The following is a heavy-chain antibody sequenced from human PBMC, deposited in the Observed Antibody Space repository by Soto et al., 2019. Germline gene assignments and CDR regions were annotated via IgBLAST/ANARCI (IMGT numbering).Heavy chain of an antibody. J-gene: IGHJ2*01. V-gene: IGHV3-11*01. CDR3: AKENWYPDL. CDR2: INMGGTTV. Sequence: QVQLVESGGGLVKPGGSLRLSGAASGFTFSDYYMTWIRQAPGKGLEWVSYINMGGTTVYYADSVKGRFTISRDNAENSLFLQMNSLRVEDTAVYYCAKENWYPDLWGRGTLVTVSS. CDR1: GFTFSDYY.